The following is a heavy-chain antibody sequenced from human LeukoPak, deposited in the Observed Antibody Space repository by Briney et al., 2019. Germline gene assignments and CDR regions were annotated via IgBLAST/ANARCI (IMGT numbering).Heavy chain of an antibody. D-gene: IGHD3-3*01. Sequence: PSETLSLTCTVSGDSISSSSYYWGWIRQPPGKGLECIGNIYYSGSTYYNPSLKSRVTISVDTSKNQFSLKLSSVTAADTAVYYCARDPDAITIFGVVQTPLPSFFDYWGQGTLVTVSS. CDR3: ARDPDAITIFGVVQTPLPSFFDY. CDR1: GDSISSSSYY. J-gene: IGHJ4*02. CDR2: IYYSGST. V-gene: IGHV4-39*07.